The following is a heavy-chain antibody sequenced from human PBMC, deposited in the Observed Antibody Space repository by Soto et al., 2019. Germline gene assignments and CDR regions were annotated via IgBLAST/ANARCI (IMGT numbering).Heavy chain of an antibody. CDR1: GGSISSSSYY. Sequence: LSLTCTVSGGSISSSSYYWGWIRQPPGKGLEWIGSIYYSGSTYYNPSLKSRVTISVDTSKNQFSLKLSSVTAADTAVYYCARLLGIAARPVQFDYWGQGTLVTVS. V-gene: IGHV4-39*01. J-gene: IGHJ4*02. CDR2: IYYSGST. D-gene: IGHD6-6*01. CDR3: ARLLGIAARPVQFDY.